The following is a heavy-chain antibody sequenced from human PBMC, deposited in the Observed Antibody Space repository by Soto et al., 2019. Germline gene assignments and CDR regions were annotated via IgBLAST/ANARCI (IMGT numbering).Heavy chain of an antibody. CDR3: ARSSDSWYLYYFDY. CDR2: IDSSSSYI. J-gene: IGHJ4*02. V-gene: IGHV3-21*06. CDR1: GFSFRNYN. Sequence: PGGSLRLSCAASGFSFRNYNMNWVRQAPGKGVEWLSSIDSSSSYIDYADSVKGRLTISRDNAKNSLYLQMNSLRAEDTALYYCARSSDSWYLYYFDYWGQGALVTVSS. D-gene: IGHD6-13*01.